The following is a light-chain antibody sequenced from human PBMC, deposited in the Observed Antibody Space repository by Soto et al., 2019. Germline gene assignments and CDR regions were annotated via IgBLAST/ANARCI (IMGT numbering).Light chain of an antibody. CDR2: GAS. CDR1: QFVSNS. CDR3: QQSSNLPRT. V-gene: IGKV3-15*01. Sequence: DRMMKQSTATLSVSPGERVTLSCRASQFVSNSLAWYQQRPGQPPRLLIYGASTRAAGISERFSGSGSGTEFGLPISSLRSEDFAVYYCQQSSNLPRTFGQAPNVHI. J-gene: IGKJ1*01.